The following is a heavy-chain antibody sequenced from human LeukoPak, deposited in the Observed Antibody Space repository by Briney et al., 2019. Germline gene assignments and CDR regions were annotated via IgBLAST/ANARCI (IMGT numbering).Heavy chain of an antibody. J-gene: IGHJ4*02. CDR2: IYYIGRT. Sequence: SETLSLTCTVSGASISSSNYYWVWIRQPPGKGLEWIGSIYYIGRTYYNPSLESLVTISVDTSKNQSSLKLSSVTAADTAVYYCARAPRGMATIGYWGQGTLVTVSS. V-gene: IGHV4-39*01. CDR1: GASISSSNYY. CDR3: ARAPRGMATIGY. D-gene: IGHD5-24*01.